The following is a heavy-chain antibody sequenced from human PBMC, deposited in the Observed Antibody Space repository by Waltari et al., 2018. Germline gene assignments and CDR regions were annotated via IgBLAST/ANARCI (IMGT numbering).Heavy chain of an antibody. CDR1: GFTFSSYG. Sequence: QVQLVESGGGVVQPGRSLRLSCAAYGFTFSSYGLHWVRQAPGKGLEWVAVIWYDGSNKYYADSVKGRFTISRDNSKNTLYLQMNSLRAEDTAVYYCARSRRRDGYNFGYFDYWGQGTLVTVSS. CDR3: ARSRRRDGYNFGYFDY. D-gene: IGHD5-12*01. V-gene: IGHV3-33*01. J-gene: IGHJ4*02. CDR2: IWYDGSNK.